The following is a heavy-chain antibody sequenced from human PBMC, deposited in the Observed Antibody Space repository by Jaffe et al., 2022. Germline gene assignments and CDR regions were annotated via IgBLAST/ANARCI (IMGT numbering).Heavy chain of an antibody. Sequence: EVQLVQSGAEVKKPGESLKISCKGSGYSFTSYWIGWVRQMPGKGLEWMGIIYPGDSDTRYSPSFQGQVTISADKSISTAYLQWSSLKASDTAMYYCVRFYPTPGGGYDYTDAFDIWGQGTMVTVSS. V-gene: IGHV5-51*03. CDR2: IYPGDSDT. CDR1: GYSFTSYW. CDR3: VRFYPTPGGGYDYTDAFDI. J-gene: IGHJ3*02. D-gene: IGHD5-12*01.